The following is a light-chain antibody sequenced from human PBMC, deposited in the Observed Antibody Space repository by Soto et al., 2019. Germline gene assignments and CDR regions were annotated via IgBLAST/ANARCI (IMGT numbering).Light chain of an antibody. Sequence: QSVFTQPPSVSAAPGQKVTISCSGSSSNIGNNYVSWYQQLPGTAPKLLIYDNNERPSGIPDRFSGSKSGTSATLGITGLQTGDEADYYCGPWDSSLSSVVFGGGTKLTVL. V-gene: IGLV1-51*01. J-gene: IGLJ2*01. CDR3: GPWDSSLSSVV. CDR1: SSNIGNNY. CDR2: DNN.